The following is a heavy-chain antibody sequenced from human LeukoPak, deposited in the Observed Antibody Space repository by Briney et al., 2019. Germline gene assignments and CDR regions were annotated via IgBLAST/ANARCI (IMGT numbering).Heavy chain of an antibody. CDR1: GFTFSDYY. V-gene: IGHV3-11*05. CDR2: ISSSSSYT. CDR3: ARGKVGAIRNAFDI. Sequence: GGSLRLSCAASGFTFSDYYMSWIRLAPGKGLEWVSYISSSSSYTNYADSVKGRFTISRDNAKNSLYLQMNSLRAEDTAVYYCARGKVGAIRNAFDIWGQGTMVTVSS. J-gene: IGHJ3*02. D-gene: IGHD1-26*01.